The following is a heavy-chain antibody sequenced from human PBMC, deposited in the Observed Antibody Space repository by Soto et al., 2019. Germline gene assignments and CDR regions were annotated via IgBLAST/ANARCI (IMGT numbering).Heavy chain of an antibody. J-gene: IGHJ4*02. D-gene: IGHD3-22*01. Sequence: GGSLRLSCAASGFTFSSYWMSWVRQAPGKGLEWVANIKQDGSEKYYVDSVKGRFTISRDSAKNSLYLQMNSLRAEDTAVYYCARARADYYDSSGYPLGYWGQGTLVTVSS. CDR2: IKQDGSEK. CDR3: ARARADYYDSSGYPLGY. CDR1: GFTFSSYW. V-gene: IGHV3-7*04.